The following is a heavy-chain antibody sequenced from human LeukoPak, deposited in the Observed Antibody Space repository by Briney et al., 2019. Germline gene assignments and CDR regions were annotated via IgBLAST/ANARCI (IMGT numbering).Heavy chain of an antibody. J-gene: IGHJ3*02. CDR2: ISSSSSYI. V-gene: IGHV3-21*01. D-gene: IGHD1-26*01. CDR3: ARVGIVGATTDAFDI. Sequence: GGSLRLPCAASGFTFSSYVMNWVRQAPGKGLEWVSSISSSSSYIYYADSVKGRFTISRDNAKNSLYLQMNSLRAEDTAVYYCARVGIVGATTDAFDIWGQGTMVTVSS. CDR1: GFTFSSYV.